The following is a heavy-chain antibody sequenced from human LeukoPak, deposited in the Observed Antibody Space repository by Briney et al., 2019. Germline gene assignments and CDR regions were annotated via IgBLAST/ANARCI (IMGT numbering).Heavy chain of an antibody. V-gene: IGHV4-59*08. CDR3: ARLGVGATPLDEYYFDY. CDR1: GGSFSSYY. D-gene: IGHD1-26*01. Sequence: SETLSLTCAVYGGSFSSYYWSWIRQPPGKGLEWIGYIYYSGSTNYNPSLKSRVTISVDTSKNQFPLKLSSVTAADTAVYYCARLGVGATPLDEYYFDYWGQGTLVTVSS. CDR2: IYYSGST. J-gene: IGHJ4*02.